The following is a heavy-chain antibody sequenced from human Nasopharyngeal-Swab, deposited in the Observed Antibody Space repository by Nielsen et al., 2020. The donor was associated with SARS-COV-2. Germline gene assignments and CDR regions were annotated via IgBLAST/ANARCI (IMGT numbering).Heavy chain of an antibody. CDR1: GYTFIDYY. Sequence: SVKVSCKASGYTFIDYYIYWVRQAPGQGLEWMGRIIPILGIANYAQKFQGRATITADKSTSTAYMELSSLRSEDTAVYYCARGQYYYDSSGYHMDVWGQGTTVTVSS. CDR3: ARGQYYYDSSGYHMDV. D-gene: IGHD3-22*01. CDR2: IIPILGIA. J-gene: IGHJ6*02. V-gene: IGHV1-69*04.